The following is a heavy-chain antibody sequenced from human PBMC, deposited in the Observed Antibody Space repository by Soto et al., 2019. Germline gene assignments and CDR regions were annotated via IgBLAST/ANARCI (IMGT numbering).Heavy chain of an antibody. D-gene: IGHD6-13*01. J-gene: IGHJ5*02. CDR3: ARANYRYSSIYNWFDP. Sequence: QVQLVQSGAEVKKPGASVKVSCKASGYTFTSYGISWVRQAPGQGLEWMGWISAYNGNTNYAQKLQGRVTMTADTSTSTAYMERRSVRSDGTAVYYCARANYRYSSIYNWFDPWGQGTLVTVSS. CDR2: ISAYNGNT. CDR1: GYTFTSYG. V-gene: IGHV1-18*01.